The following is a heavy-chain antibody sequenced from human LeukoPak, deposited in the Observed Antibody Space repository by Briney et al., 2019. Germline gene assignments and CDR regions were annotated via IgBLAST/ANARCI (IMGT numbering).Heavy chain of an antibody. CDR1: GITFSSYG. CDR3: AKGEFDDYGDPSRGDY. D-gene: IGHD4-17*01. CDR2: ISYDGSNK. Sequence: GGSLRLSCAASGITFSSYGMHWVRQAPGKGLEWVAVISYDGSNKYYADSVKGRFTISRDNSKNTLYLQMNSLRAEDTAVYYCAKGEFDDYGDPSRGDYWGQGTLVTVSS. J-gene: IGHJ4*02. V-gene: IGHV3-30*18.